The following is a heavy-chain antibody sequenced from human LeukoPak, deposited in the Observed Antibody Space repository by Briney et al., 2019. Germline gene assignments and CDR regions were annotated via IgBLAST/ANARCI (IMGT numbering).Heavy chain of an antibody. V-gene: IGHV1-2*02. Sequence: ASVKVPCKASGYTFTSYGISWVRQAPGQGLEWMGWINPNSGGTNYAQKFQGRVTMTRDTSISTAYMELSRLRSDDTAVYYCARDHFYDSSGYYEYYFDYWGQGTLVTVSS. J-gene: IGHJ4*02. CDR3: ARDHFYDSSGYYEYYFDY. CDR2: INPNSGGT. D-gene: IGHD3-22*01. CDR1: GYTFTSYG.